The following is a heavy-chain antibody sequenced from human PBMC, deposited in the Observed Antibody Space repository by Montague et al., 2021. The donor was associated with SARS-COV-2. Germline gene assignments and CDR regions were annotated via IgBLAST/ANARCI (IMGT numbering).Heavy chain of an antibody. CDR1: GGSISSYY. J-gene: IGHJ6*03. CDR2: IYYSGST. D-gene: IGHD3-9*01. CDR3: ARDSRADFGWLFADSCSYYYYVDV. V-gene: IGHV4-59*12. Sequence: SETLSLTCTVSGGSISSYYWSWIRQPPGKGLEWIGYIYYSGSTNYNPSLKSRVTISVDTSKNQFSLKLSSVTAADTAVYYCARDSRADFGWLFADSCSYYYYVDVWGQGTTVTVSS.